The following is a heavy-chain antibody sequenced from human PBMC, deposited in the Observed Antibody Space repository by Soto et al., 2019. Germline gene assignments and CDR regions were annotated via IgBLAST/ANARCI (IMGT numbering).Heavy chain of an antibody. CDR2: ISGSGGST. CDR3: AKRPVGWYFDL. Sequence: EVQLLESGGGLVQPGGSLRLSCAASGFTFSSYAMNWVRQAPGKGLDWVSVISGSGGSTYYADAVKGRFTISRDNSTNTLYLKMNSLRAEDTAVYYCAKRPVGWYFDLWGRGTLVTFSS. V-gene: IGHV3-23*01. J-gene: IGHJ2*01. CDR1: GFTFSSYA. D-gene: IGHD3-3*01.